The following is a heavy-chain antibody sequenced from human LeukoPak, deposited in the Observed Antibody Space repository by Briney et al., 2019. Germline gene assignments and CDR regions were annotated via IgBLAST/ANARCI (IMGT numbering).Heavy chain of an antibody. Sequence: PGGSLRLSCAGSGFNLNSNAMHWVRQAPGNGLEWVAVIRHDEANSVYADSVQGRFTISRDTSKKLLELRSNSLKVEATDDYSGPKEYTPSSPQGELDPGARGPLVPAPS. V-gene: IGHV3-30*02. CDR1: GFNLNSNA. CDR3: PKEYTPSSPQGELDP. D-gene: IGHD6-6*01. J-gene: IGHJ5*02. CDR2: IRHDEANS.